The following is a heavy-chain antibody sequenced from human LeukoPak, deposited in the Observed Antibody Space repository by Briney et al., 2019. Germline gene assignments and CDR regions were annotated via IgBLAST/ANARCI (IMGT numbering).Heavy chain of an antibody. CDR2: IHYSGST. V-gene: IGHV4-59*01. CDR1: CGSISSYY. CDR3: AKSAGGYYYYYMDV. D-gene: IGHD3-10*01. J-gene: IGHJ6*03. Sequence: SETLSLTCTVSCGSISSYYWSWIRQPPGKGLEWIWYIHYSGSTNYNPSLKSRVTISVDTSKNQFSLKLSSVTAADTAVYYCAKSAGGYYYYYMDVWGKGTTVTVSS.